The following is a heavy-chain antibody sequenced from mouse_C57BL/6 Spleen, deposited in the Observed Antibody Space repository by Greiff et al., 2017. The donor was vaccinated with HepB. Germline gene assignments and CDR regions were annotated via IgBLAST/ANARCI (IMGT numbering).Heavy chain of an antibody. Sequence: LKESGAELVRPGSSVKLSCKDSYFAFMASAMHWVKQRPGHGLEWIGSFTMYSDATEYSENFKGKATLTANTSSSTAYMELSSLTSEDSAVYYCASPGESNYGGFAYWGQGTLVTVSA. J-gene: IGHJ3*01. CDR2: FTMYSDAT. CDR3: ASPGESNYGGFAY. D-gene: IGHD2-5*01. CDR1: YFAFMASA. V-gene: IGHV1-49*01.